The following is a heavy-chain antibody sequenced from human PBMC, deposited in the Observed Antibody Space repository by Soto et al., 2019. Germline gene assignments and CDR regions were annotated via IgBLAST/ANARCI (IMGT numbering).Heavy chain of an antibody. V-gene: IGHV4-34*01. CDR3: ARGHYYDSSGYN. CDR2: INHSGST. Sequence: QVQLQQWGAGLLKPSETLSLTCAVYGGSFSGYYWSWIRQPPGKGLEWIGEINHSGSTNYNPSLKSRVTISVDTSKNQFSLKLSSVTAADTAVYYCARGHYYDSSGYNWGQGTLVTVSS. D-gene: IGHD3-22*01. CDR1: GGSFSGYY. J-gene: IGHJ4*02.